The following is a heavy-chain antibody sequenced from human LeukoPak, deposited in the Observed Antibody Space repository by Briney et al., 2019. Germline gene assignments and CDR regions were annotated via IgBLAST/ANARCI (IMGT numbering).Heavy chain of an antibody. V-gene: IGHV4-30-2*01. Sequence: PSETLSLTCTVSGGSISSGGYYWSWIRQPPGKGREWIGYISHSGSTYYTPSLKSRVTISVDRSKNQFSLKLSSVTAADTAVYYCARCTGSSSADYWGQGTLVTVSS. CDR1: GGSISSGGYY. D-gene: IGHD6-6*01. CDR3: ARCTGSSSADY. J-gene: IGHJ4*02. CDR2: ISHSGST.